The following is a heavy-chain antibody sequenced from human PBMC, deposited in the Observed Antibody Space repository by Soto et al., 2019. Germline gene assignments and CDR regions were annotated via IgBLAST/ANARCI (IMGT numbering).Heavy chain of an antibody. CDR2: IYHTGIT. J-gene: IGHJ3*02. CDR3: VRLGTRGRTRTYDSFDT. Sequence: QVQLQESGPGSVKPSETLSLTCAVSGGPNSNSNWWAWVRQAPGKGLEWLGEIYHTGITKYNPSLKSRITMSXDXSXYXXSLTLTSLTAADTAVYYCVRLGTRGRTRTYDSFDTWGQGTLVSVSS. CDR1: GGPNSNSNW. V-gene: IGHV4-4*02. D-gene: IGHD3-10*01.